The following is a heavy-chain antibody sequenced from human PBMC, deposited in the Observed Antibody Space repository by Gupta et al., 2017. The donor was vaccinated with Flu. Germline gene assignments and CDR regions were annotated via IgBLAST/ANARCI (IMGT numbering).Heavy chain of an antibody. Sequence: QVQLVQSGAEVKKPGSSVKVSCKASGGTFSSYTISWVRQAPGQGLEWMGRIIPILGIANYAQKFQGRVTITADKSTSTAYMELSSLRSEDTAVYYCARDLSGAKLPDYWGQGTLVTVSS. CDR3: ARDLSGAKLPDY. CDR1: GGTFSSYT. J-gene: IGHJ4*02. CDR2: IIPILGIA. V-gene: IGHV1-69*08. D-gene: IGHD1-26*01.